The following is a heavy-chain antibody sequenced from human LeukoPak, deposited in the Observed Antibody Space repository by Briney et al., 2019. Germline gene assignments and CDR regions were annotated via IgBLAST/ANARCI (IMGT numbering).Heavy chain of an antibody. CDR3: GGESGGEEPSFDY. CDR1: GFTFSSYW. J-gene: IGHJ4*02. D-gene: IGHD3-16*01. V-gene: IGHV3-7*01. CDR2: IKQDGSEK. Sequence: GALRLSCAASGFTFSSYWMSWVRQAPGKGLEWVANIKQDGSEKYYVDSVKGRFTISRDNAKNSLYLQMNSLRAEDTAVYYCGGESGGEEPSFDYWGQGTLVTVSS.